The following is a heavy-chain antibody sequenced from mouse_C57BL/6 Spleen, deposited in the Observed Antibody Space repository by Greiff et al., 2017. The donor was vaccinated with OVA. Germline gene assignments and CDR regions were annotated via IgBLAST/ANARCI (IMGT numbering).Heavy chain of an antibody. J-gene: IGHJ1*03. V-gene: IGHV1-53*01. CDR2: INPSNGGT. CDR1: GYTFTSYW. D-gene: IGHD6-1*01. Sequence: VQLQQPGTELVKPGASVKLSCKASGYTFTSYWMHWVKQRPGQGLEWIGNINPSNGGTNYNAKFKSKATRNVDKSSSTAYMQLSSLTSEDSAVYYCARGGFPSYWYFDVWGTGTTVTVSS. CDR3: ARGGFPSYWYFDV.